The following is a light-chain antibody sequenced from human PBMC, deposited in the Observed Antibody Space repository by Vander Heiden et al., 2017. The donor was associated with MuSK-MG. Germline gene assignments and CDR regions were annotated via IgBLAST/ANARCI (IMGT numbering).Light chain of an antibody. CDR2: GAN. Sequence: SSELTQDPAVSVALGQTVSITCHGDNLIYYYANWYRQKPGQAPILVMFGANILPSGIPYRISGSSSGNTASLTITGAQAEDVGDYYGISRDYYCWLFGGGTKLTVL. J-gene: IGLJ3*02. CDR1: NLIYYY. V-gene: IGLV3-19*01. CDR3: ISRDYYCWL.